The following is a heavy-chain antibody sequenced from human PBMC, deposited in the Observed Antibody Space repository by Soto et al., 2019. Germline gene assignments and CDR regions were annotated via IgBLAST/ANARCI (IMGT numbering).Heavy chain of an antibody. CDR3: ARYYYDSSGYYLGY. J-gene: IGHJ4*02. V-gene: IGHV1-69*13. Sequence: GASVKVSCKASGGTFSSYAISWVRQAPGQGLEWMGGIIPIFGTANYAQKFQGRVTITADESTSTAYMELRSLRSDDTAVYYCARYYYDSSGYYLGYWGQGTLVTVSS. CDR2: IIPIFGTA. CDR1: GGTFSSYA. D-gene: IGHD3-22*01.